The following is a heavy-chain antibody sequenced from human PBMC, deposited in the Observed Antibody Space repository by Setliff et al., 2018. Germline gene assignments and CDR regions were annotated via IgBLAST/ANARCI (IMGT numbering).Heavy chain of an antibody. D-gene: IGHD3-3*01. CDR2: INHSGGT. CDR3: ARGKPFFGVVIMGYYYYYMDV. V-gene: IGHV4-34*01. Sequence: PSETLSLTCAVYGGSFSGYYWSWIRQPPGKGLEWIGEINHSGGTNYNPSLKSRVTISVDTSKNQFSLKLSSVTAADTAVYYCARGKPFFGVVIMGYYYYYMDVWGKGTTVTVSS. J-gene: IGHJ6*03. CDR1: GGSFSGYY.